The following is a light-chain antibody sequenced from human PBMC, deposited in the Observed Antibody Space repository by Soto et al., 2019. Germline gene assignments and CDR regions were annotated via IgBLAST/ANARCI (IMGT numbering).Light chain of an antibody. J-gene: IGKJ1*01. CDR2: KAS. CDR1: QTISSW. V-gene: IGKV1-5*03. Sequence: DIQMTQSPSTLSGSVGDRVTITCRASQTISSWLAWYQQKPGKAPRLLIYKASILESGVPSRFSGSGSGTEFSLTISSLQPDDFATYYCQQYSSYFRTFGQGTKVDIK. CDR3: QQYSSYFRT.